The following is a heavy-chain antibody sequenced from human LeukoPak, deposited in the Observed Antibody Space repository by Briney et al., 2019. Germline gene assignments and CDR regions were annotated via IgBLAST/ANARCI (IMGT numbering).Heavy chain of an antibody. V-gene: IGHV3-23*01. J-gene: IGHJ3*02. CDR1: GFTLSAYA. Sequence: GGSLRLSCAASGFTLSAYAMSWVRQAPGKGLEWVSTISGTGANTYFADSVKGRFTISRDNSKNTLYLQMNSLRAEDTAVYYCAKDRWLQIKAAFDIWGEGTLVTVSS. CDR2: ISGTGANT. D-gene: IGHD5-24*01. CDR3: AKDRWLQIKAAFDI.